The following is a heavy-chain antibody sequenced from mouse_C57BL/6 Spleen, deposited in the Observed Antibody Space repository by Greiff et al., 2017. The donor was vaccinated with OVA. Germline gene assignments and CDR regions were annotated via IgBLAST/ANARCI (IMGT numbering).Heavy chain of an antibody. Sequence: QVQLQQSGPELVKPGASVKISCKASGYAFSSSWMNWVKQRPGKGLEWIGRIYPGDGDTNYNGKFKGKATLTADKSSSTAYMQLSSLTSEDSAVYVCARSGYDYDYFDYWGQGTTLTVSS. J-gene: IGHJ2*01. CDR1: GYAFSSSW. D-gene: IGHD2-4*01. V-gene: IGHV1-82*01. CDR2: IYPGDGDT. CDR3: ARSGYDYDYFDY.